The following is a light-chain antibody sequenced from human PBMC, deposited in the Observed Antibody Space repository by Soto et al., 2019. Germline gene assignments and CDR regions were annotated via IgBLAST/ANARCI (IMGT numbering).Light chain of an antibody. J-gene: IGKJ1*01. CDR3: QHYNSYSEA. V-gene: IGKV3-11*01. Sequence: EIVLAQSPATLSLSPGERPTLSCRASQSVSSYLAWYQQKPGQAPRLLLYDASNRATGIPARFTGSGSGTEFTLTISSLQPDDFPTYYCQHYNSYSEAFGQGTKV. CDR1: QSVSSY. CDR2: DAS.